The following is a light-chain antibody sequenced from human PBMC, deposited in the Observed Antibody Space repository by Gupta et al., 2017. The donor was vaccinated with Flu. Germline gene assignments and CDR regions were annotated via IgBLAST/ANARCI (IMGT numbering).Light chain of an antibody. CDR3: QQFGNSPLT. CDR2: ATS. J-gene: IGKJ4*01. Sequence: EIVLTQSRGTLSLSPGERATLSCGASQSVNRNFLAWYQQKPGQAPSLLIYATSRRATGIPDMFSGYGSGTDFTLTISRLEPEDFALYYCQQFGNSPLTFGGGTKVEIK. V-gene: IGKV3-20*01. CDR1: QSVNRNF.